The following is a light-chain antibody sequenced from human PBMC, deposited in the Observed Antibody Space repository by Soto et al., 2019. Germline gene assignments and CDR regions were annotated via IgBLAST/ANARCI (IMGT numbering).Light chain of an antibody. J-gene: IGLJ2*01. CDR1: SSNIGSNT. CDR3: ATRDDSLNGPV. CDR2: SNN. V-gene: IGLV1-44*01. Sequence: QAVLTQPPSASATPGQRVTISCSGSSSNIGSNTVNWFQQLPGTAPKLLIYSNNQRPSGVPDRFSGSKSGTSASLAISGLQSEDEADYYCATRDDSLNGPVFGGGTKLTVL.